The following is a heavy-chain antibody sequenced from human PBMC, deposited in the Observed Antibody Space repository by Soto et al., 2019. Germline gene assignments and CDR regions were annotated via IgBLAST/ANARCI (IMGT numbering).Heavy chain of an antibody. V-gene: IGHV5-10-1*01. J-gene: IGHJ4*02. CDR2: IDPTDSYT. Sequence: GESLKISCQASGYSFSDSWISWVRQLPGKGLEWMGRIDPTDSYTTYSPSFQGHATISVDKSITTAYLQWSSLKASDTATYYCARHSGHDQPLLLFDFWGQGTLVTVSS. CDR1: GYSFSDSW. D-gene: IGHD5-12*01. CDR3: ARHSGHDQPLLLFDF.